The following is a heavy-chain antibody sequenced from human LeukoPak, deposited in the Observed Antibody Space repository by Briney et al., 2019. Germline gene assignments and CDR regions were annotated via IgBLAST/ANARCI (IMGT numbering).Heavy chain of an antibody. CDR2: VNPDGSTT. CDR3: TSALNIKTHY. J-gene: IGHJ4*02. V-gene: IGHV3-74*01. Sequence: GGSLRLSFAATGVTLNTDWMHWVRQAPGKGLVWVSGVNPDGSTTNYADSVKGRFTISRDNAKKTLYLQMNSLRAGDTALYYCTSALNIKTHYWGQGTLVTVSS. CDR1: GVTLNTDW. D-gene: IGHD4-23*01.